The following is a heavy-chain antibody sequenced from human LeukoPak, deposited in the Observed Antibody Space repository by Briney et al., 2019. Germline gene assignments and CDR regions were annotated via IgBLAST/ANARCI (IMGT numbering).Heavy chain of an antibody. V-gene: IGHV6-1*01. CDR2: TYYRSKWYN. Sequence: SQTLSLTCAISGDSVSSNSAAWNWIRQSSSRGLEWLGRTYYRSKWYNDYAVSVKSRITINPDTSKNQFSLQLNSVTPEDTAVYYCALQKWEPQAFDIWGQGTMVTVSS. D-gene: IGHD1-26*01. CDR1: GDSVSSNSAA. J-gene: IGHJ3*02. CDR3: ALQKWEPQAFDI.